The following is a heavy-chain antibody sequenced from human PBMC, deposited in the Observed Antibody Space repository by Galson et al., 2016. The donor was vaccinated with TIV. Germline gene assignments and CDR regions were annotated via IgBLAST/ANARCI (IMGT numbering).Heavy chain of an antibody. CDR1: KYTFIGYY. J-gene: IGHJ4*02. CDR3: ARALVASIIDLDY. Sequence: SVKVSCKASKYTFIGYYMHWVRQAPGRGLEWMGRINPSSGGTDYAQKFQGRVTMTRDTSINTAYLELTSLTSDDTAVYYCARALVASIIDLDYWGPGTLVTVSP. D-gene: IGHD5-12*01. V-gene: IGHV1-2*06. CDR2: INPSSGGT.